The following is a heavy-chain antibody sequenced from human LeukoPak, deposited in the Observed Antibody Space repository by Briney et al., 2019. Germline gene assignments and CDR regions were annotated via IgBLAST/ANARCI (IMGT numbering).Heavy chain of an antibody. CDR2: IDASGNT. Sequence: PSQTLSLTCTVSGGSISSGSYSWSWIRQPAGKGLEWIGRIDASGNTNYSPSLKSRITISIDTSKNQFSLKLSSVTAADTAVYYCARDSGSMSLGAFDIWGQGTMVTVSS. CDR3: ARDSGSMSLGAFDI. CDR1: GGSISSGSYS. V-gene: IGHV4-61*02. J-gene: IGHJ3*02. D-gene: IGHD3-10*01.